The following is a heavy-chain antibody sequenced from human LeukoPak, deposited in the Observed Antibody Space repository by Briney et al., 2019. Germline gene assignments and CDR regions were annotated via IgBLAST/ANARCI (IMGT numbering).Heavy chain of an antibody. CDR1: GFTFSGYE. D-gene: IGHD1-26*01. Sequence: GGFLRLSCAASGFTFSGYEMNWVRQAPGKGLEWVSYISSSGSTKYYADSVKGRFTISRDNAKNSLYLQMNSLRAEDTAVYYCARESGSSYDYWGQGTLVTVSS. V-gene: IGHV3-48*03. J-gene: IGHJ4*02. CDR3: ARESGSSYDY. CDR2: ISSSGSTK.